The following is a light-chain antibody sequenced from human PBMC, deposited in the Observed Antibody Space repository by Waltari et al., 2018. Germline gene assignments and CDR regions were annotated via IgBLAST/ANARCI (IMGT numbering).Light chain of an antibody. CDR3: SSYAGSNTWI. Sequence: QAALTQPPSMSGSPGQSVAISSPGTSSDTGGYNHTSWYQQHPGKAPKLMIYAVSQRPSGVSDRFSGSKSGNTASLTISGLQAEDEADYYCSSYAGSNTWIFGGGTRLTVL. V-gene: IGLV2-8*01. CDR2: AVS. J-gene: IGLJ2*01. CDR1: SSDTGGYNH.